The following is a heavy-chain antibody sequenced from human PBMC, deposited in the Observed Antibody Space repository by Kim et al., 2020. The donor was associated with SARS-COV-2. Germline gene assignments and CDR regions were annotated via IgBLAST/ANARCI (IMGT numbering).Heavy chain of an antibody. Sequence: GGSLRLSCEASGFSFSSYAMTWVRQAPGKGLEWVSIIYSGGTTTYYADSVKGRFTISRDISKNTLFLQMNSLRADDTAVYYCAKDVATATGGGLGAFDV. CDR3: AKDVATATGGGLGAFDV. D-gene: IGHD5-12*01. V-gene: IGHV3-23*03. CDR2: IYSGGTTT. J-gene: IGHJ3*01. CDR1: GFSFSSYA.